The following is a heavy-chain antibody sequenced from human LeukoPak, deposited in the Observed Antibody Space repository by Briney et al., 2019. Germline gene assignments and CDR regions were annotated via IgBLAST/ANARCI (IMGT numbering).Heavy chain of an antibody. V-gene: IGHV3-64*01. CDR3: VRDRSRNYFDY. D-gene: IGHD2-15*01. J-gene: IGHJ4*02. CDR2: ISSNGGNT. Sequence: GGSLRLSCAASGFTFSSYAMHWVRQAPGKGLEYVSAISSNGGNTYYANSVKGRFTISRDNSKNTLYLQMGSLRAEDMAVYYCVRDRSRNYFDYWGQGTLVTVSS. CDR1: GFTFSSYA.